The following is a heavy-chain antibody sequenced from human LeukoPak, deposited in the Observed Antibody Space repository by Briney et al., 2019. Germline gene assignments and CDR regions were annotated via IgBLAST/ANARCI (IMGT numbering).Heavy chain of an antibody. J-gene: IGHJ4*02. CDR3: AKGEPNILAAASGSEFDY. Sequence: GGSLRLSCAASGFTFSSYGMHWVRQAPGKGLEWVSVISYDGSNKYYADSVKGRLTISRDNSKNTLSLQMNSLRAEDTAVYYCAKGEPNILAAASGSEFDYWGQGTLVTVSS. V-gene: IGHV3-30*18. D-gene: IGHD6-13*01. CDR2: ISYDGSNK. CDR1: GFTFSSYG.